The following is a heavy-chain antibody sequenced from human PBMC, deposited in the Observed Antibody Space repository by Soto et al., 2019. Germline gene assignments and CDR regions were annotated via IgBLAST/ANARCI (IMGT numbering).Heavy chain of an antibody. CDR2: INHSGST. CDR3: ARGKNITMVRALTDWFDP. D-gene: IGHD3-10*01. J-gene: IGHJ5*02. V-gene: IGHV4-34*01. Sequence: SETLSLTCAVYGGSFSGYYWSWIRQPPGKGLEWIGEINHSGSTNYNPSLKSRVTISVDTSKNQFSLKLSSVTAADTAVYYCARGKNITMVRALTDWFDPWGQGTLVTVSS. CDR1: GGSFSGYY.